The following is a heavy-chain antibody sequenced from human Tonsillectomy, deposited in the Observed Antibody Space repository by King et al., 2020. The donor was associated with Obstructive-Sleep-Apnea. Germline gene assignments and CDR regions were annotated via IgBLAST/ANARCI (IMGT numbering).Heavy chain of an antibody. V-gene: IGHV1-58*02. CDR3: AAEITGTEAFDI. CDR1: GFTFSSST. J-gene: IGHJ3*02. Sequence: QLVESGPEVMEPGTSVKVPCRASGFTFSSSTMHWVRQARGQRLEWIGGVVVGSGNTNYEQKFQERCTITRDMSTRTTYMELSSLRSEDTAGFYRAAEITGTEAFDIWGQGTVVTVSS. D-gene: IGHD1-20*01. CDR2: VVVGSGNT.